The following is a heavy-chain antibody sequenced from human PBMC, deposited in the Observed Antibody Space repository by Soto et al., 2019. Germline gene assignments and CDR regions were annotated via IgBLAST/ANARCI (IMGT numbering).Heavy chain of an antibody. D-gene: IGHD6-19*01. CDR2: IYHSGST. CDR3: ARAGDLGAVAVDY. Sequence: LQLQESGSGLVKPSQTLSLTCAVSGGSISSSGYSWSWVRQPPGKGLEWIGYIYHSGSTYYNPSLKSRVTISVDRSKNQFSLKLISVTAADTTVYYCARAGDLGAVAVDYWGQGTLVTVSS. J-gene: IGHJ4*02. CDR1: GGSISSSGYS. V-gene: IGHV4-30-2*01.